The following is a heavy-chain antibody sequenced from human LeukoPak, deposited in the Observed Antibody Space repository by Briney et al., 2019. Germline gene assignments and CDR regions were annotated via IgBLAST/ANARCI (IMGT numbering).Heavy chain of an antibody. Sequence: GGSLRLSCAASGLTFSSYAMNWVRQAPGKGLEWVSAISGSGGNTYYADSVKGRFTISRDNSKNTLYLQMNSLRAEDTAVYYCARDKVEMATIFYYYYMDVWGKGTTVTVSS. CDR2: ISGSGGNT. V-gene: IGHV3-23*01. J-gene: IGHJ6*03. CDR3: ARDKVEMATIFYYYYMDV. CDR1: GLTFSSYA. D-gene: IGHD5-24*01.